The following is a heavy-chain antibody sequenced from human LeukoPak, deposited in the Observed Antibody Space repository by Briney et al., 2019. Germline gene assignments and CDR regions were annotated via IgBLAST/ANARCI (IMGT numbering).Heavy chain of an antibody. V-gene: IGHV3-30*02. Sequence: GGSLRLSCSASGFTFNTYGMHWVRQAPGKGLEWVTFIRYDGSEKYYADSVKGRFTISRDNSKNTLYLQMNSLRAEDTAVYYCAKEVSLEPRGWFDPWGQGTLVTVSS. CDR1: GFTFNTYG. J-gene: IGHJ5*02. CDR2: IRYDGSEK. D-gene: IGHD3-3*01. CDR3: AKEVSLEPRGWFDP.